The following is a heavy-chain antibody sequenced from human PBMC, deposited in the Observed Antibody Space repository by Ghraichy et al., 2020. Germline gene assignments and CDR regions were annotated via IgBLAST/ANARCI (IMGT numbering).Heavy chain of an antibody. J-gene: IGHJ6*02. V-gene: IGHV3-53*01. Sequence: GESLNISCAASGFTVSSNYMSWVRQAPGKGLEWVSVIYSGGSTYYADSVKGRFTISRDNSKNTLYLQMNSLRAEDTAVYYCAREWLGYYYDSSGYRTLVYYGMDVWGQGTTVTVSS. CDR3: AREWLGYYYDSSGYRTLVYYGMDV. CDR1: GFTVSSNY. CDR2: IYSGGST. D-gene: IGHD3-22*01.